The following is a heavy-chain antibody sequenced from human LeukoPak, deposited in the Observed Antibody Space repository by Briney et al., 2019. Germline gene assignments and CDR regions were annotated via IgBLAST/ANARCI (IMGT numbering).Heavy chain of an antibody. CDR3: TGEYIRGMADY. J-gene: IGHJ4*02. Sequence: PGGSLRLSCAASGFSFSTYTMIWFRQAPGKALEWVSSISSSGNYRDFADSVKGRFTIFRDNAQKSLYLQMNSLRAEDTAVYYCTGEYIRGMADYWGQGTVVIISS. CDR1: GFSFSTYT. V-gene: IGHV3-21*01. CDR2: ISSSGNYR. D-gene: IGHD6-13*01.